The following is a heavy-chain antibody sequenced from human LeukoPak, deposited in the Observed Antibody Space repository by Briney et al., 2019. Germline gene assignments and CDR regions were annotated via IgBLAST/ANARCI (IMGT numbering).Heavy chain of an antibody. Sequence: SETLSLTCTVSGGSISSYYWSWIRQPPGKGLEWIGYIYYSGSTNYNPSLKSRVTISVDTSKNLFSLKLSSVTAADTAVYYCARGWYCSSTSCYPCYMDVWGKGTTVTVSS. CDR3: ARGWYCSSTSCYPCYMDV. V-gene: IGHV4-59*01. CDR2: IYYSGST. J-gene: IGHJ6*03. CDR1: GGSISSYY. D-gene: IGHD2-2*01.